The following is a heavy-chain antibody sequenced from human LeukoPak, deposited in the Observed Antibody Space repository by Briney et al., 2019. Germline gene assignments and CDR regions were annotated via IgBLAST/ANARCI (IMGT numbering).Heavy chain of an antibody. CDR2: IVVGSGNT. Sequence: GASVKVSCKASGFTFTSSAMQWVRQARGQRLEWIGWIVVGSGNTNYAQKFQERVTITRDMSTSTAYMELSSLRSEDTAVYYCAAVDYYDSSAREYWGQGTLVTVPS. CDR3: AAVDYYDSSAREY. D-gene: IGHD3-22*01. J-gene: IGHJ4*02. V-gene: IGHV1-58*02. CDR1: GFTFTSSA.